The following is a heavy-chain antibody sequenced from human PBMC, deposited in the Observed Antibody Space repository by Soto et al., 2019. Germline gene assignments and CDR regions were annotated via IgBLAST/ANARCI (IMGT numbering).Heavy chain of an antibody. CDR1: GGSFRGYF. Sequence: PSETLSLTCAVSGGSFRGYFWSWIRQSPDKGLEWIGEINDSGSTYYNPSFKSRLTLSVDTSRSQISLRLTSMTAADSAVYCCQGGDFWGQGTRATVSS. D-gene: IGHD3-16*01. CDR2: INDSGST. J-gene: IGHJ4*02. V-gene: IGHV4-34*01. CDR3: QGGDF.